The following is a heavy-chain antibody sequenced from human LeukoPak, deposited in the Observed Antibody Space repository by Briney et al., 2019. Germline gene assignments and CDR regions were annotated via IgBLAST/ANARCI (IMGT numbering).Heavy chain of an antibody. J-gene: IGHJ4*02. V-gene: IGHV3-48*04. CDR2: ISSSGSTI. CDR1: GFTFSSYS. Sequence: GGSLRLSCAASGFTFSSYSMNWVRQAPGKGLEWVSYISSSGSTIYYADSVKGRFTISRDNAKNSLYLQMSSLRAEDTAVYYCARLPMAGFFFDYWGQGILVTVSS. CDR3: ARLPMAGFFFDY. D-gene: IGHD6-19*01.